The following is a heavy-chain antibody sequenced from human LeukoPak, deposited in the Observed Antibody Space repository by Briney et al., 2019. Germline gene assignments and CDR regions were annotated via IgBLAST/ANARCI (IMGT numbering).Heavy chain of an antibody. CDR1: GFTFSDYY. D-gene: IGHD3-10*01. CDR2: ISSSSSYT. Sequence: GGSLRLSCAASGFTFSDYYMTWIRQAPGKGLEWVSYISSSSSYTEYADSVKGRFTISRANAKNSVYLQMNSLRADDTAVYYCAREGGYGSGRGWFDPWGQGTLVTVSS. V-gene: IGHV3-11*05. J-gene: IGHJ5*02. CDR3: AREGGYGSGRGWFDP.